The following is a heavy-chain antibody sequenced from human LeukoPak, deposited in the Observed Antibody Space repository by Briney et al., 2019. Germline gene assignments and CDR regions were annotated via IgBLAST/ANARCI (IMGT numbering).Heavy chain of an antibody. CDR2: IKQDGSGE. V-gene: IGHV3-7*01. CDR3: ARGKVHDY. Sequence: GGSLRLSCADSGFTISTYWMSWVRQAPGKGLEWVANIKQDGSGEFCVDSVKGRFTFSRDNAKNSVYLQMNSLRAEDTAVYYCARGKVHDYWGQGTLVTVSS. J-gene: IGHJ4*02. CDR1: GFTISTYW.